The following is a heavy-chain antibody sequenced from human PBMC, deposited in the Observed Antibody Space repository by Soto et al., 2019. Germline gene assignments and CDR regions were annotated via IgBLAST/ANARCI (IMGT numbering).Heavy chain of an antibody. V-gene: IGHV5-51*01. CDR2: IYPGDSDT. D-gene: IGHD2-15*01. J-gene: IGHJ6*02. Sequence: GESLKISCNGSGYSFTSYWIGWVRQMPGKGLEWMGIIYPGDSDTRYSPSFQAQVTISADKSITTAYLQWSSLKASDTAMYYCARHCSGGSCYGDYYGMDVWGQGTTVTVSS. CDR3: ARHCSGGSCYGDYYGMDV. CDR1: GYSFTSYW.